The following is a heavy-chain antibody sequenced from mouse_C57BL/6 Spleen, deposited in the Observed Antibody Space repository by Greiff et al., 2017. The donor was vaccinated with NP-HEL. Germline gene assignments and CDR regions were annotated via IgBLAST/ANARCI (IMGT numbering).Heavy chain of an antibody. CDR1: GFTFTDYY. CDR3: ARDKGYGSLGAMDY. Sequence: EVKLVESGGGLVQPGGSLSLSCAASGFTFTDYYMSWVRQPPGKALEWLGFIRNKANGYTTEYSASVKGRFTISRDNSQSILYLQMKALGAEDSATYYCARDKGYGSLGAMDYWGQGTSVTVSS. J-gene: IGHJ4*01. V-gene: IGHV7-3*01. D-gene: IGHD1-1*01. CDR2: IRNKANGYTT.